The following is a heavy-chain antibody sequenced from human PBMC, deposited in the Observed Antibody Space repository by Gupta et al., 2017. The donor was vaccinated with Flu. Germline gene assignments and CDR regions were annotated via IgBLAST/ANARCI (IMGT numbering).Heavy chain of an antibody. V-gene: IGHV4-59*01. CDR1: GSIGTYF. J-gene: IGHJ4*02. D-gene: IGHD3-16*01. Sequence: GSIGTYFWRWIRQSPGKGLEWIGYIYYSGSTNYTPSLKRRVTMSLDTSKNQFSLKMSSVTAADTAVYYCARGPGGSTFDYWGQGSLVTVSP. CDR2: IYYSGST. CDR3: ARGPGGSTFDY.